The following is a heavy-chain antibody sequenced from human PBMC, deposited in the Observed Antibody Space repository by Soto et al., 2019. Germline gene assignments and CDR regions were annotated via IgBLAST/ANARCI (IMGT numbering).Heavy chain of an antibody. D-gene: IGHD3-16*01. Sequence: ASVKVSCKASGYTFTSYGISWVRQAPGQGLEWMGWISAYNGNTNYAQKLQGRVTMTTDTSTSTAYIELRSLRSDDTAVYYCAPTLPNDYVPFDYWGQGTLVTVSS. CDR3: APTLPNDYVPFDY. J-gene: IGHJ4*02. V-gene: IGHV1-18*01. CDR1: GYTFTSYG. CDR2: ISAYNGNT.